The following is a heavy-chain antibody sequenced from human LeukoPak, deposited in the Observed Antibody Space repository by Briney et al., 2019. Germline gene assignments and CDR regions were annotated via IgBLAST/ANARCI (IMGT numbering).Heavy chain of an antibody. Sequence: PGGSLRLSCAVSGFNFSSYYIHWVRQAPGKGLVWVSLINTDGSATTYGDSAKGRFTVSRDNDKNTLFLDMNSLRVEDTAVYYCARGTAATAGIDYWGQGTLVTVSS. CDR2: INTDGSAT. CDR3: ARGTAATAGIDY. J-gene: IGHJ4*02. V-gene: IGHV3-74*01. D-gene: IGHD6-13*01. CDR1: GFNFSSYY.